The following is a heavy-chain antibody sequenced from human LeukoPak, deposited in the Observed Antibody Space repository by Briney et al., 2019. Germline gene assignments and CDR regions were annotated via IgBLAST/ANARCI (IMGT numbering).Heavy chain of an antibody. Sequence: GGSLRLSCGASGFTFSDYYMSWIRQAPGKGLEWVSYISSSGSTIYYADSVKGRFTISRDNAKNSLYLQMNSLRAEDTAVYYCAREALGGTLYAFDIWGQGTMVTVSS. V-gene: IGHV3-11*01. CDR3: AREALGGTLYAFDI. D-gene: IGHD3-10*01. CDR1: GFTFSDYY. J-gene: IGHJ3*02. CDR2: ISSSGSTI.